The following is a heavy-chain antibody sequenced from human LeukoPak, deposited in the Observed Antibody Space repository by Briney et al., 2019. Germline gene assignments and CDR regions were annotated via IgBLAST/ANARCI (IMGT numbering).Heavy chain of an antibody. D-gene: IGHD2-15*01. CDR2: INSGGDKT. CDR1: GFTFSSYA. V-gene: IGHV3-23*01. CDR3: ARERTGGSLDS. J-gene: IGHJ4*02. Sequence: GGSLRLSCSGSGFTFSSYAMAWVRQAPGRGLDWVSAINSGGDKTYYADSVKGRFTISRDNSKNTLYLQMNSLEAEDTAVYSCARERTGGSLDSWGQGTLLTVSS.